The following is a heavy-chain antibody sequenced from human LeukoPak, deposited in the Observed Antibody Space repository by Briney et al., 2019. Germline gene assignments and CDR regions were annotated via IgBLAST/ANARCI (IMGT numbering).Heavy chain of an antibody. V-gene: IGHV5-51*01. J-gene: IGHJ4*02. CDR1: GDIFSSYW. Sequence: GESLKISCKSSGDIFSSYWIGWGRQMPGEGLEGMGIIYPGDSNIKYSPSFQGQVNISADESINTVYLLWISLKASDTAMYYCARENWGSGDYWGQGTLVTVSS. D-gene: IGHD7-27*01. CDR3: ARENWGSGDY. CDR2: IYPGDSNI.